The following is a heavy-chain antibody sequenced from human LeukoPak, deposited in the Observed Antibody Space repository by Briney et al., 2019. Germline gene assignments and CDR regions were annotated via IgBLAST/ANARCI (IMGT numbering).Heavy chain of an antibody. Sequence: GASVKVSCKASGYTFTDYYMHWVQQAPGKGLEWMGRVDPEDGETIYAEKFQGRVTITADTSTHTAYMELSSLRSEDTAVYYCARGHIQLWPRRYDYWGQGTLVTVSS. V-gene: IGHV1-69-2*01. CDR3: ARGHIQLWPRRYDY. D-gene: IGHD5-18*01. J-gene: IGHJ4*02. CDR2: VDPEDGET. CDR1: GYTFTDYY.